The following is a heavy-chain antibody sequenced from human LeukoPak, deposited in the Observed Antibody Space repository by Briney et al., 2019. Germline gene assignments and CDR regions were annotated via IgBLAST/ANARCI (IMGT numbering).Heavy chain of an antibody. CDR1: GGTFSSYA. CDR2: FDPEDGET. D-gene: IGHD6-13*01. J-gene: IGHJ4*02. V-gene: IGHV1-24*01. CDR3: ATLGSYSSSWYGAYFDY. Sequence: ASVKVSCKASGGTFSSYAISWVRQAPGKGLEWMGGFDPEDGETIYAQKFQGRVTMTEDTSTDTAHMELSSLRSEDTAVYYCATLGSYSSSWYGAYFDYWGQGTLITVSS.